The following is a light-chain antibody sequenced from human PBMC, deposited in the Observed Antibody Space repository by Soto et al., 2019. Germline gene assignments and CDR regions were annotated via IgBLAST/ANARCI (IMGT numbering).Light chain of an antibody. CDR2: AAS. V-gene: IGKV1-27*01. Sequence: DIQMTQSPSTLAASVGDRVTITCRASQGISNYLAWYQQKPGKVPKLLIYAASTWQSGVPSRFSASGSGTDFTLTISRLPPEDVATYYCQKYNRAPWKFRQGTKGDIK. CDR1: QGISNY. J-gene: IGKJ1*01. CDR3: QKYNRAPWK.